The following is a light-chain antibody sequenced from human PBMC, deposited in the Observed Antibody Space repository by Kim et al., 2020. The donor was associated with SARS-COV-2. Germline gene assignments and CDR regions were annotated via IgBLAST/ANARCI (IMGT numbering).Light chain of an antibody. CDR1: SRDGCTYNY. CDR2: DVS. CDR3: SSYATSRSYV. J-gene: IGLJ1*01. Sequence: GPSITISCTGTSRDGCTYNYVSWYQHHPGKAPKLLIYDVSERPSGVSNRFSGSKSGNTASLTISGLQAEDEADYYCSSYATSRSYVFGTGTKVTVL. V-gene: IGLV2-14*03.